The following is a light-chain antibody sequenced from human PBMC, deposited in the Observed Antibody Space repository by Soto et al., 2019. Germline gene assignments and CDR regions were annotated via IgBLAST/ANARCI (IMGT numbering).Light chain of an antibody. J-gene: IGLJ7*01. V-gene: IGLV1-44*01. CDR1: TSNIGSNT. CDR3: VAWDDSLNGAV. CDR2: TNN. Sequence: QSVLTQPPSASGTPGQRVTISCSGSTSNIGSNTVSWYRQLPGTAPKLLIYTNNQRPSGGPDRFSGSKSGTSASLAISGLQSEDEADYYCVAWDDSLNGAVFGGGTQLTVL.